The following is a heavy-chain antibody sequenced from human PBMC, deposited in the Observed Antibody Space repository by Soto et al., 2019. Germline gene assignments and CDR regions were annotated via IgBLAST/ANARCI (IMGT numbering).Heavy chain of an antibody. CDR1: GFTLSDYY. D-gene: IGHD3-10*01. Sequence: WGSLRLSCALSGFTLSDYYMSWFRQAPGKGLEWVSYIGSSGSTIYYADSVKGRFTISRDNAKNSLYQQMTSLRADDTAVYFCARDRGGYLDYWGRGTMVTVSS. V-gene: IGHV3-11*01. CDR3: ARDRGGYLDY. J-gene: IGHJ4*02. CDR2: IGSSGSTI.